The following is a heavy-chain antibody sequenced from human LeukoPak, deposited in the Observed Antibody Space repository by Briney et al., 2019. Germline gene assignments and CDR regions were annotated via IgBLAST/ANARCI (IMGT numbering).Heavy chain of an antibody. D-gene: IGHD6-19*01. CDR3: AGVSSSVAGGHYYCYYGMDV. CDR2: IYTSGST. V-gene: IGHV4-4*07. Sequence: NASETLSLTCSLSGGPISSQHGSWIRQPAGKGVEWIGRIYTSGSTNYNPSLKSRVTMSVDTSKNQFSLKLSSATAADTAVYYCAGVSSSVAGGHYYCYYGMDVWGQGTTVTVSS. CDR1: GGPISSQH. J-gene: IGHJ6*02.